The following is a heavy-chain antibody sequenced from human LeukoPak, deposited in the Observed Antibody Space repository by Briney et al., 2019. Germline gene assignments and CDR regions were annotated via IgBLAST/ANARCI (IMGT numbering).Heavy chain of an antibody. CDR2: TNSDGSST. CDR1: GFTFRNYW. CDR3: VREGRVTGYDFDY. V-gene: IGHV3-74*03. J-gene: IGHJ4*02. Sequence: GSLRLSCETPGFTFRNYWMHWVRQTPGEGLVLVSRTNSDGSSTTYADSVKGRFTISRDNGKNTLNLQMNSLRVEDTAVYYCVREGRVTGYDFDYWGQGTLVTVSS. D-gene: IGHD5-12*01.